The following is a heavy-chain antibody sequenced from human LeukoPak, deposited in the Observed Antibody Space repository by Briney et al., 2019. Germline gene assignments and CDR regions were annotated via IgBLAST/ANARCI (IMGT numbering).Heavy chain of an antibody. Sequence: ASVKVSCKASGYTFTGYYMHWVRQAPGQGLEWMGWINPNSGGTNYAQKFQGRVTMTRDTSISTAYMELSRLRSDDTAVYYCARRGYGANVYYYYMDVWGKGTTVTIS. V-gene: IGHV1-2*02. CDR3: ARRGYGANVYYYYMDV. J-gene: IGHJ6*03. CDR2: INPNSGGT. CDR1: GYTFTGYY. D-gene: IGHD4-17*01.